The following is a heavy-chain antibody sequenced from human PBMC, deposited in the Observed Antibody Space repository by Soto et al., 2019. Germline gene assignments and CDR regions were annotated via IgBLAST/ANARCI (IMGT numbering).Heavy chain of an antibody. CDR3: ARSSGYVPGGY. D-gene: IGHD5-12*01. CDR1: GYPISSGYY. Sequence: SETLSLTCAVSGYPISSGYYWGWIRQPPGKGLEWIGIIHHSGSTYYNPSLRSRITISVDTSKNQFSLKMPSVTAADTAVYFCARSSGYVPGGYWGQGILVTVSS. J-gene: IGHJ4*02. CDR2: IHHSGST. V-gene: IGHV4-38-2*01.